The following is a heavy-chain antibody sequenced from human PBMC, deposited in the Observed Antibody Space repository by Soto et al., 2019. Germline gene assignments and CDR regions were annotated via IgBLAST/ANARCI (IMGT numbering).Heavy chain of an antibody. Sequence: PGESLKISCKGSGYSFTSYWIGWVRQMPGKGLEWMGIIYPGDSDTRYSPSFQGQVTISADKSISTAYLQWSSLKASDTAVYYCAKFYGGNSAHTYTIDPWGQGTLVTV. CDR2: IYPGDSDT. J-gene: IGHJ5*02. CDR3: AKFYGGNSAHTYTIDP. CDR1: GYSFTSYW. D-gene: IGHD2-21*02. V-gene: IGHV5-51*01.